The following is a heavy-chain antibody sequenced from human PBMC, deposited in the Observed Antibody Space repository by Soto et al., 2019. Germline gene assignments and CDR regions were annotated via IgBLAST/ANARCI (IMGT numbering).Heavy chain of an antibody. D-gene: IGHD3-9*01. Sequence: PSETLSLTCAVSGGSISSSNWWSWVRQPPGKGLEWSEEIYHSGSTNYNPSLKSRVTISVDKSKNQFSLKLSSVTAADTAVYYCARSRYFDWLLPKYGMDVWGQGTTVTVSS. CDR2: IYHSGST. CDR3: ARSRYFDWLLPKYGMDV. J-gene: IGHJ6*02. CDR1: GGSISSSNW. V-gene: IGHV4-4*02.